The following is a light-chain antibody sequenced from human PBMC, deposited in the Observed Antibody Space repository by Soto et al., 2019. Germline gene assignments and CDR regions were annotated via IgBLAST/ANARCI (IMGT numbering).Light chain of an antibody. CDR3: QSFDSSLNISI. J-gene: IGLJ2*01. Sequence: QAVVTQPPSVSGAPGQRVTISCTGRSSNIGASFDVHWYRHLPGTAPKLLIYDNTNRPSGVPDRFSGSKSGTSASLAITGLQADDEADYYCQSFDSSLNISIFGGGTQLTVL. CDR1: SSNIGASFD. V-gene: IGLV1-40*01. CDR2: DNT.